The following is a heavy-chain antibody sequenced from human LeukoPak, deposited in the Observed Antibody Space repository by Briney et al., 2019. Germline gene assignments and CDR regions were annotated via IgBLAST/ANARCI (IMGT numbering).Heavy chain of an antibody. D-gene: IGHD3-10*01. CDR3: ARKDRYYYGSGSYGIDY. Sequence: SETLSLTCAVYGGSFSGYYWSWIRQPPGKGLEWIGEINHSGGTNYNPSLKSRVTISVDTSKNQFSLKLSSVTAADTAVYYCARKDRYYYGSGSYGIDYWGQGTLVTVSS. CDR1: GGSFSGYY. V-gene: IGHV4-34*01. CDR2: INHSGGT. J-gene: IGHJ4*02.